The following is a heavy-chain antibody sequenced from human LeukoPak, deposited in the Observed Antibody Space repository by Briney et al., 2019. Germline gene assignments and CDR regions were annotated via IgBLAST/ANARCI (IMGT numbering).Heavy chain of an antibody. CDR1: GFTFDDYA. CDR2: ISWNSGSI. Sequence: PGRSLRLSCAASGFTFDDYAMHWVRQAPGKGLEWVSGISWNSGSIGYADSVKGRFTISRDNAKNSLYLQMNSLRAEDMALYYCAKATSSGPRDAFDIWGQGTMVTVSS. J-gene: IGHJ3*02. CDR3: AKATSSGPRDAFDI. V-gene: IGHV3-9*03. D-gene: IGHD3-22*01.